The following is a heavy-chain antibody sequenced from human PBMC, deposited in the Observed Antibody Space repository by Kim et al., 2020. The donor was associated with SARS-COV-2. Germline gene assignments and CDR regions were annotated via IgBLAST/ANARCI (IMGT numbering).Heavy chain of an antibody. Sequence: GGSLRLSCAASGFTFDDYTMHWVRQAPGKGLEWVSLISWDGGSTYYADSVKGRFTISRDNSKNSLYLQMNSLRTEDTALYYCAKDMVIAAAGSFDYWGQGTLVTVSS. J-gene: IGHJ4*02. CDR2: ISWDGGST. CDR1: GFTFDDYT. CDR3: AKDMVIAAAGSFDY. V-gene: IGHV3-43*01. D-gene: IGHD6-13*01.